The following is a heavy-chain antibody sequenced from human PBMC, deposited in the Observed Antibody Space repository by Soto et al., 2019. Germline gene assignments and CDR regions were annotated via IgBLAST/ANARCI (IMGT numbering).Heavy chain of an antibody. CDR3: ARGVAI. Sequence: QVQLQESGPGLVQPSQTLSLTCTVSGGSISSGGYFWSWIRQHPGKGLEWIGSIDYSGSTYCNPDLRSRVTISVDTSKNQFSLKLSSVTAADTAVYYCARGVAIWGQGTMVTVSS. CDR1: GGSISSGGYF. V-gene: IGHV4-31*03. J-gene: IGHJ3*02. D-gene: IGHD2-15*01. CDR2: IDYSGST.